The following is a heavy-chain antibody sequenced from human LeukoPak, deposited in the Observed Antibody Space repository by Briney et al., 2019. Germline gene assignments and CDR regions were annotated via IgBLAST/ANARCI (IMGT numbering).Heavy chain of an antibody. D-gene: IGHD3-9*01. CDR3: AKWGDYDILTGYYDSDY. Sequence: GASLRLSCAASGFIFSNYAMSWVRQAPGKGLEWVSAIGGRDGGTYYADSVKGRFTASRDDPKNTLYLQMNTLRAEDTAVYYCAKWGDYDILTGYYDSDYWGQGTLVTVSS. V-gene: IGHV3-23*01. J-gene: IGHJ4*02. CDR2: IGGRDGGT. CDR1: GFIFSNYA.